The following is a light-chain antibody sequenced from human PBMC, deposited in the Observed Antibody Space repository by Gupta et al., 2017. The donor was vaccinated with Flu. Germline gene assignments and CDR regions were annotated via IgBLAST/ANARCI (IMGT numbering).Light chain of an antibody. CDR2: DAS. CDR3: QQYDNLPLT. V-gene: IGKV1-33*01. J-gene: IGKJ4*01. CDR1: QDISNY. Sequence: XXQXTXXPSSLXASVGDRVTITCQASQDISNYLNWYQQKPGKAPKLLIYDASNLETGVPSRFSGSGSGTDFTFTISSLQPEDIATYYCQQYDNLPLTFGGGTKVEIK.